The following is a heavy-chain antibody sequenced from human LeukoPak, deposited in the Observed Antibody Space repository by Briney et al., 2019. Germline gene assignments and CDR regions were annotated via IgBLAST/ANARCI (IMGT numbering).Heavy chain of an antibody. CDR3: AREPYDISGYGMDV. J-gene: IGHJ6*02. D-gene: IGHD3-22*01. V-gene: IGHV3-23*01. Sequence: GGSLRLSCAASGFTFSSYAMSWARQAPGKGLEWVSAISSSGDTYYAGSVKGRFTISRDNSKNTLYMQINSLRADDMAVYYCAREPYDISGYGMDVWGQGTMVTVSS. CDR1: GFTFSSYA. CDR2: ISSSGDT.